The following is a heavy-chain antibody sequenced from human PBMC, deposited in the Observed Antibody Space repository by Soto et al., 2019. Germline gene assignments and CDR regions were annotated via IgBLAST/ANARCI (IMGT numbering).Heavy chain of an antibody. J-gene: IGHJ5*02. V-gene: IGHV4-30-2*01. Sequence: TSETLSLTSAVSGSSISSGGYSWSWIRQPPGKGLEWIGYIYHSGSTYYNPSLKSRVTISVDMSKHQFSLKLNSVTAADTAVYYCVRGLGLWGQGTLVTVSS. CDR2: IYHSGST. CDR3: VRGLGL. CDR1: GSSISSGGYS.